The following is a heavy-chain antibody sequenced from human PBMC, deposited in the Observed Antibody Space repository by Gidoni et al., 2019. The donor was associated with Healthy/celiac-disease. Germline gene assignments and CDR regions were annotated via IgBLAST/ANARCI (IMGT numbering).Heavy chain of an antibody. J-gene: IGHJ4*02. CDR3: ARSIAAASNPFDY. CDR1: GGTFSSYA. D-gene: IGHD6-13*01. V-gene: IGHV1-69*01. CDR2: IRPIFGTA. Sequence: QVQLVQSGAEVKKPGSSVKVSCKASGGTFSSYAISWGRQAPGEGLEWMGGIRPIFGTANYAQKFQGRFTITADESTSTAYMELSSLSSEDTAVYYCARSIAAASNPFDYWGQGTLVTVSS.